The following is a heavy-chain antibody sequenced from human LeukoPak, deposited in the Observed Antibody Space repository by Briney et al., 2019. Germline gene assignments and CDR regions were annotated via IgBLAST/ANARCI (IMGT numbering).Heavy chain of an antibody. CDR2: ISGSGGST. CDR3: AKDLWDYYDSSGYYNAFDI. D-gene: IGHD3-22*01. J-gene: IGHJ3*02. Sequence: GGSLRLSCAASGFTFSSYGMSWVRQAPGKGLEWVSAISGSGGSTYYADSVKGRFTISRDNSKNTLYLQMNSLRAEDTAVYYCAKDLWDYYDSSGYYNAFDIWGQGTMVTVSS. V-gene: IGHV3-23*01. CDR1: GFTFSSYG.